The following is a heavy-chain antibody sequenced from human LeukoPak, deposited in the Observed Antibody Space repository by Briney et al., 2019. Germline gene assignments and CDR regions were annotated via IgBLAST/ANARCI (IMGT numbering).Heavy chain of an antibody. CDR1: GFTFSSYW. V-gene: IGHV3-20*04. D-gene: IGHD3-10*01. Sequence: PGGSLRLSCAASGFTFSSYWMSWVRQAPGKGLEWVSGIAWNSGSTGFVDSLRGRFTISRDNAKNSLYLEMTSLRSEDTAVYYCAKDKTTLVRGVMTHWGQGTLVTVSS. CDR3: AKDKTTLVRGVMTH. J-gene: IGHJ4*02. CDR2: IAWNSGST.